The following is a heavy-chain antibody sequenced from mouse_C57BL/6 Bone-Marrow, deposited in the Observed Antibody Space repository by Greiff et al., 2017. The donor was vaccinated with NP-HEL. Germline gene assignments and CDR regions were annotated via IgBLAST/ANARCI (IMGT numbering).Heavy chain of an antibody. Sequence: QVQLQQSGAELARPGASVKLSCKASGYTFTSYGISWVKQRTGQGLEWIGEIYPRSGNTYYNEKFKGKATLTADKSSSTAYMELRSLTSEDSAVYFCAKPLRRGFAYWGQGTLVTVSA. CDR1: GYTFTSYG. CDR2: IYPRSGNT. D-gene: IGHD2-12*01. V-gene: IGHV1-81*01. J-gene: IGHJ3*01. CDR3: AKPLRRGFAY.